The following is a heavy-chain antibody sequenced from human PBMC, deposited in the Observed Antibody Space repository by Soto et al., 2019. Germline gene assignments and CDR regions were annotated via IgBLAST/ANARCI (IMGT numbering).Heavy chain of an antibody. J-gene: IGHJ4*02. CDR1: GFTFSYAW. V-gene: IGHV3-15*01. Sequence: EVQLVESGGDLVKPGGSLRLSCAASGFTFSYAWMSWVRQAPGKGLEWVGRMKSKTDGGTTDYAAPVKGRFTISRDDSKNTLYLQMNSLKAEDTAVYYCIEMSRGWGQGTLVTVSS. CDR3: IEMSRG. CDR2: MKSKTDGGTT.